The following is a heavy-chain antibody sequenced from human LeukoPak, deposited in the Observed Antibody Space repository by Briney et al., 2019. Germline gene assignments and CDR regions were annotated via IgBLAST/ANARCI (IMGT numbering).Heavy chain of an antibody. CDR1: EVSLTTHC. CDR2: IFHCASDT. Sequence: GEALQISCKGAEVSLTTHCIVCVLQLPRKDLEGMVVIFHCASDTSYSPSFQSQVTISADKSTNNAYLQRSSLKASDTAMYYCASRVVALLGVFVDYCGQGTLVTVSS. CDR3: ASRVVALLGVFVDY. J-gene: IGHJ4*02. V-gene: IGHV5-51*01. D-gene: IGHD2-15*01.